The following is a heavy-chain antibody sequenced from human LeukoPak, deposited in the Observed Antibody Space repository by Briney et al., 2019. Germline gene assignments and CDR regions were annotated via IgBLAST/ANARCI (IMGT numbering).Heavy chain of an antibody. J-gene: IGHJ3*02. CDR3: AKGPNFWLTPIAFAI. Sequence: GGSLRLSCAASGFTFSSYAMSWVRQAPGKGLEWVSAISGSGGSTYYADSVKGRFTISRDNSQNTLSLQMNRLRAEDTAVYYCAKGPNFWLTPIAFAIWGQGTMVTVSS. CDR1: GFTFSSYA. CDR2: ISGSGGST. V-gene: IGHV3-23*01. D-gene: IGHD3-3*01.